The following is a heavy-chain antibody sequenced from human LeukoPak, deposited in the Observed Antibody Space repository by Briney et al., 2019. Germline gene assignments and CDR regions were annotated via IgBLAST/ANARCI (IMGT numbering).Heavy chain of an antibody. CDR1: GFTVSSNY. V-gene: IGHV3-30*02. J-gene: IGHJ3*02. D-gene: IGHD3-10*01. CDR2: IRYDGSNK. Sequence: GGSLRLSCAASGFTVSSNYMSWVRQAPGKGLEWVAFIRYDGSNKYYADSVKGRFTISRDNSKTTLYVQMNSLRAEDTAVYYCAKPRGTMVRGVISAFDIWGQGTMVTVSS. CDR3: AKPRGTMVRGVISAFDI.